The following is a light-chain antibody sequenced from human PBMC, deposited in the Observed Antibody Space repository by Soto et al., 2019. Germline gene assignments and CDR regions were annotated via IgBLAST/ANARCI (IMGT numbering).Light chain of an antibody. J-gene: IGKJ1*01. V-gene: IGKV1-5*01. CDR2: DAS. CDR1: QSISSW. CDR3: QQYDNAQT. Sequence: DIQMTQSPSTLSASVGDRVTITCRSSQSISSWLAWYQQKPGKAPNLLIYDASTLNSGVPSRFSARGSGTEFTLTISSLQADDFATYYCQQYDNAQTFGQGTKVEIK.